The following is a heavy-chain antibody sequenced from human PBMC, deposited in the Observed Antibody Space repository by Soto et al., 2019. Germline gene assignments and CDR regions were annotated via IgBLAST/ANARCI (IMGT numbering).Heavy chain of an antibody. CDR3: AIGRLTEQPLGGYYYYGMDV. D-gene: IGHD6-13*01. CDR2: IYYSGST. V-gene: IGHV4-59*01. Sequence: SETLSLTCTVSGGSISNYYWSWILQPPGKGLAWIWYIYYSGSTTYNPSLKSRVTISVDTSKNQFSLKLTSVTAADTAVYYCAIGRLTEQPLGGYYYYGMDVWGQGTTVTVSS. CDR1: GGSISNYY. J-gene: IGHJ6*02.